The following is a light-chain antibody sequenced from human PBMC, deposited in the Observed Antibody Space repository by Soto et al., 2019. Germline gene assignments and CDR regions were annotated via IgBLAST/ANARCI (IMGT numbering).Light chain of an antibody. CDR3: QQYGSSPNP. CDR2: GAS. V-gene: IGKV3-20*01. CDR1: QSVSSSY. Sequence: EIVLTQSPGTLSLSPGERATLSCRASQSVSSSYLAWYQQKPGQAPRLLIYGASSRATGIPDRFIGSGSGPDCTLTISRLEPEDFAVYYCQQYGSSPNPCGQGTKLQI. J-gene: IGKJ2*01.